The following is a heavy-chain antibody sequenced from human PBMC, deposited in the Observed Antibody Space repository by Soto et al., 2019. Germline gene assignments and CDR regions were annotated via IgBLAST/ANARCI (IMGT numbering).Heavy chain of an antibody. CDR1: VDSVSSNNAA. D-gene: IGHD3-10*01. J-gene: IGHJ6*02. CDR3: ARESYGSGSYDGMDV. Sequence: SQTLSLTCVISVDSVSSNNAAWNWIRQSPSRGLEWLGRTYYRSKWYNDYAVSVKSRIDINPDTSKNQFSLQLNSVSPEDTAMYYCARESYGSGSYDGMDVWGQGTTVTVS. V-gene: IGHV6-1*01. CDR2: TYYRSKWYN.